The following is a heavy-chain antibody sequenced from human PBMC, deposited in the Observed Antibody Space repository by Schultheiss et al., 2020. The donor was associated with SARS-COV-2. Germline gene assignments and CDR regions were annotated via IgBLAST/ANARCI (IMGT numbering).Heavy chain of an antibody. CDR2: LSGSGSYT. CDR1: GFVFSDYY. CDR3: VRDDGNDLDAFDL. J-gene: IGHJ3*01. V-gene: IGHV3-11*05. Sequence: GESLKISCAASGFVFSDYYMTWIRQVPGKGLEWLSHLSGSGSYTFYADSVKGRFTISRDNAKNSLYLQMDSLADEDTAVYYCVRDDGNDLDAFDLWGQGTVVTVSS. D-gene: IGHD4-23*01.